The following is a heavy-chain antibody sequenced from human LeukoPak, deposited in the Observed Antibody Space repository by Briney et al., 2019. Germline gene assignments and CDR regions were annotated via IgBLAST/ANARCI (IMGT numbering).Heavy chain of an antibody. CDR2: ISAYNGNT. CDR1: GYTFTSYG. CDR3: ARDLAVAGTRYFDY. Sequence: ASVKVSCKASGYTFTSYGISWVRQAPGQGLEWMGWISAYNGNTNYAQKLQGRVTMTTDTSTSTACMELRSLRSDDTAVYYCARDLAVAGTRYFDYWGQGTLVTVSS. V-gene: IGHV1-18*01. J-gene: IGHJ4*02. D-gene: IGHD6-19*01.